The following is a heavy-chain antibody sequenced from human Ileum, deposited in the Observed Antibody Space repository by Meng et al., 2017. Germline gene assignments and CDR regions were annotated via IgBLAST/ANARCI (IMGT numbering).Heavy chain of an antibody. D-gene: IGHD3-22*01. Sequence: QVQLQESGPGLVKPSQTLSLTCTVSGRSISSGDYYWSWIRQPPGKGLEWIGYIYYSGSTYYNPSLKSRLTISVDTSKNQFSLKLSSVTAADTAVYYCARDRDSSGYYPYWGQGTLVTVSS. J-gene: IGHJ4*02. V-gene: IGHV4-30-4*01. CDR1: GRSISSGDYY. CDR2: IYYSGST. CDR3: ARDRDSSGYYPY.